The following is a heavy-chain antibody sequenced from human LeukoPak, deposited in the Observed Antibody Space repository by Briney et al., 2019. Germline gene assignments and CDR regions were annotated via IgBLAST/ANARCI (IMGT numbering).Heavy chain of an antibody. Sequence: SETLSLTCAVYGGSFSGYYWSWIRQPPGKGLEWIGEINHSGSTNYNPSLKSRVTISVDTSKNHSSLRLSSVTAADTAVYYCARDFWSDHSWFDPWGQGTLVTVSS. CDR2: INHSGST. J-gene: IGHJ5*02. D-gene: IGHD3-3*01. V-gene: IGHV4-34*01. CDR1: GGSFSGYY. CDR3: ARDFWSDHSWFDP.